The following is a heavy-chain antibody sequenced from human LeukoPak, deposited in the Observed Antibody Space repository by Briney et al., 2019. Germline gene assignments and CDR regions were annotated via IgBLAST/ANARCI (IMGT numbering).Heavy chain of an antibody. CDR1: GYTLTELS. CDR2: FDPEDGEA. CDR3: ATMVAASRARFDY. D-gene: IGHD2-15*01. Sequence: ASVKVSCKVSGYTLTELSMHWVRQAPGKGLEWMGGFDPEDGEAIYAQKFQGSVTMTEDTSTDTAYMELSSLRSEDTAVYYCATMVAASRARFDYWGQGTLVTVSS. V-gene: IGHV1-24*01. J-gene: IGHJ4*02.